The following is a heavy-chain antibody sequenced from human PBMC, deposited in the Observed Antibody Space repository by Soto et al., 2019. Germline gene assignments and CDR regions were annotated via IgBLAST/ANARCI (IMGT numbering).Heavy chain of an antibody. J-gene: IGHJ4*02. CDR3: AGGYYTGKADY. CDR1: GGSISSYY. V-gene: IGHV4-59*08. CDR2: IFHSGST. D-gene: IGHD3-3*01. Sequence: PSETMSLTCTVSGGSISSYYWSWIRQPPGKGLEWIGYIFHSGSTNYKPSLKSRVTISVDTSKNQFSLKLSSVTAADTAVYYCAGGYYTGKADYWGQGTLVTVSS.